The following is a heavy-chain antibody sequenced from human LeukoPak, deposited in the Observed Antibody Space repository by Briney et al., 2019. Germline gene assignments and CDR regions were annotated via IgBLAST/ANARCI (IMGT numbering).Heavy chain of an antibody. D-gene: IGHD3-22*01. V-gene: IGHV4-34*01. CDR2: ISHSGST. CDR3: VTYYYGSSAPKRNY. CDR1: GGSFSDYF. Sequence: SETLSLTCAVYGGSFSDYFWSGIRQPPGKELEWIGEISHSGSTTYNPSLRSRVTISGDTSKKQFSLKLSSVTAADTAVYYCVTYYYGSSAPKRNYWGQGILVTVSS. J-gene: IGHJ4*02.